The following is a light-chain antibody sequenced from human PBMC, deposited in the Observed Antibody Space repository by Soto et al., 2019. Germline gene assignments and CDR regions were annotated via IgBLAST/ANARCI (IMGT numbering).Light chain of an antibody. Sequence: DIQVTQSPSSLSASVGDRVTITCRASQSISSFLIWYQQKAGKAPKVLIYAPSSLQSGVPSRFRGSGSVTEFTLTITSLQPDDFATYYCQQSYIVPYTFGQGTKLEIK. CDR3: QQSYIVPYT. CDR2: APS. V-gene: IGKV1-39*01. CDR1: QSISSF. J-gene: IGKJ2*01.